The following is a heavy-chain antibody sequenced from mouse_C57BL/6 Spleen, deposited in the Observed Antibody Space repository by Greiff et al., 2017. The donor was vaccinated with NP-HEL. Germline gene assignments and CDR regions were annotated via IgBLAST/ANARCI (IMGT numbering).Heavy chain of an antibody. CDR3: ARDRLTTVVATREYYFDY. CDR2: IDPNSGGT. D-gene: IGHD1-1*01. V-gene: IGHV1-72*01. CDR1: GYTFTSYW. Sequence: VQLQQPGAELVKPGASVKLSCKASGYTFTSYWMHWVKQRPGRGLEWIGRIDPNSGGTKYNEKFKSKATLTVDKPSSTAYMQLSSLTSEDSAVYYCARDRLTTVVATREYYFDYWGQGTTLTVSS. J-gene: IGHJ2*01.